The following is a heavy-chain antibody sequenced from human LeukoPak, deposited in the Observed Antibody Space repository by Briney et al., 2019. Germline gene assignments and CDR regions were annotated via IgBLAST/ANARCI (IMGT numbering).Heavy chain of an antibody. J-gene: IGHJ4*02. Sequence: GGSLRLSCVASGFTFSSFAMSWVRQAPGKGLEWVSGISGSGDSTHYADSVKGRFTISRDNSKNTLYLQMNSLRAEDTAVYYCAMLFSLDYWGQGTLVTVSS. CDR1: GFTFSSFA. V-gene: IGHV3-23*01. CDR3: AMLFSLDY. D-gene: IGHD3-10*01. CDR2: ISGSGDST.